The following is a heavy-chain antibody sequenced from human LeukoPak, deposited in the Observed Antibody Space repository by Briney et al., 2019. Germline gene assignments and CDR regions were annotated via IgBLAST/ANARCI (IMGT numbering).Heavy chain of an antibody. CDR1: GFNFAGYS. V-gene: IGHV3-9*01. Sequence: GGSLRLSCAASGFNFAGYSMHWVRQAPGKGLEWLAGINWNSGSMGYADSLKGRFIISSDNAKNSLYLQMNSLGVEDTALYYCARGYYYDTSGYSPLDHWGQGTLVTVSS. J-gene: IGHJ4*02. CDR3: ARGYYYDTSGYSPLDH. D-gene: IGHD3-22*01. CDR2: INWNSGSM.